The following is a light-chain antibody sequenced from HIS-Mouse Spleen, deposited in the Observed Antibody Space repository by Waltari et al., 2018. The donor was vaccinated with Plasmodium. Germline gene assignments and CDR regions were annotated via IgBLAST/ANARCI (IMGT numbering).Light chain of an antibody. CDR2: DAS. J-gene: IGKJ3*01. Sequence: DIQMTQSPSSLSASVGDRVTITCQVSQDISNYLNWDQQKPGKAPKLLIYDASNLETGVPSRFSGSGSGTDFTFTISSLQPEDIATYYCQQYDNLPPLFTFGPGTKVDIK. CDR1: QDISNY. CDR3: QQYDNLPPLFT. V-gene: IGKV1-33*01.